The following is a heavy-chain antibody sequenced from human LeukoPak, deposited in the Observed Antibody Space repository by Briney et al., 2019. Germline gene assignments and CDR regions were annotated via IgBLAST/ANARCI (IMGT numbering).Heavy chain of an antibody. CDR1: GGSISSGDYY. V-gene: IGHV4-30-4*01. Sequence: SETLSLTCTVSGGSISSGDYYWSWIRQPPGKGLEWIGYIYYSGSTYYNPSLKSRVTISVDTSKNQFSLKLSSVTAADTAVYYCAREGYSSGWYPNWFDPWGQGTLVTVSS. J-gene: IGHJ5*02. D-gene: IGHD6-19*01. CDR2: IYYSGST. CDR3: AREGYSSGWYPNWFDP.